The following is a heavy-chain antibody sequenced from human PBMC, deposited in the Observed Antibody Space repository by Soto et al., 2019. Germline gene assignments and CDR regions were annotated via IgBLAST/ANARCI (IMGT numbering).Heavy chain of an antibody. J-gene: IGHJ5*02. CDR2: VSGSGVGT. CDR3: ARDRYYQRITIFGVGQDWFDP. CDR1: GFTFSSYA. D-gene: IGHD3-3*01. Sequence: GVLRLSCATSGFTFSSYAMSWVRQAPGKGLEWVSAVSGSGVGTYYADSVKGRFTISRDNSKNTVFLQMSSLRVEDTAVYYCARDRYYQRITIFGVGQDWFDPWGQGTLVTVSS. V-gene: IGHV3-23*01.